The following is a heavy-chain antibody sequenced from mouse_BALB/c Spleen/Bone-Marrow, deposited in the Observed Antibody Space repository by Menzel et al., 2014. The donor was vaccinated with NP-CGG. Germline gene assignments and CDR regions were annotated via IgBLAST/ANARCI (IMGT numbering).Heavy chain of an antibody. CDR2: INPYNGDT. CDR1: GYSFTGYF. Sequence: VQLQQPGPELVKPGASVKISCKASGYSFTGYFMNWVMQSHGKSLEWIGRINPYNGDTFYNQKFKGKATLTVDKSSSTAHMELRSLASEDSAVYYCASSLITTAYYFDYWGQGTTLTVSS. D-gene: IGHD1-2*01. CDR3: ASSLITTAYYFDY. J-gene: IGHJ2*01. V-gene: IGHV1-20*02.